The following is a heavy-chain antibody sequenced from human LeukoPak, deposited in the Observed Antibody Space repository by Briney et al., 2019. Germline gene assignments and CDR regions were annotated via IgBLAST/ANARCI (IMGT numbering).Heavy chain of an antibody. CDR1: GGSINSGNYY. D-gene: IGHD6-19*01. J-gene: IGHJ4*02. V-gene: IGHV4-61*01. Sequence: PSESLSLTCTVSGGSINSGNYYWSWIRQPPGKGLEWIGYIYYSGSTNYNPSLKSRVTISVDTSKNQFSLKLSSVTAADTAVYYCAGSGGAVAGTQDYWGQGTLVTVSS. CDR3: AGSGGAVAGTQDY. CDR2: IYYSGST.